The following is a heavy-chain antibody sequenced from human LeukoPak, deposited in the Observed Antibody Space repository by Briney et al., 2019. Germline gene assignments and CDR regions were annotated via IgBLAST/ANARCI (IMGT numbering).Heavy chain of an antibody. V-gene: IGHV3-48*04. D-gene: IGHD3-3*01. J-gene: IGHJ4*02. CDR1: GFKFSDYS. CDR2: IRSSSRGTI. CDR3: ARDFYYAVDY. Sequence: GGSLRLSCAASGFKFSDYSINWVRQAPGKGLEWISYIRSSSRGTIYYADSVKGRFTISRDNAKNTLYLQMDRLGAEDTAVYHCARDFYYAVDYWGQGTLVTVSS.